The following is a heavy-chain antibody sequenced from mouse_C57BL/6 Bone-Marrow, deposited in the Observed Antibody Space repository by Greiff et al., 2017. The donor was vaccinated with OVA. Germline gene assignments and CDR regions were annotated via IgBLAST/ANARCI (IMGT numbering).Heavy chain of an antibody. D-gene: IGHD1-1*01. V-gene: IGHV1-26*01. J-gene: IGHJ1*03. Sequence: EVKLQQSGPELVKPGASVKISCKASGYTFTDYYMNWVKQSHGKSLEWIGDINPNNGGTSYNQKFKGKATLTVDKSSSTAYMELRSLTSEDSAVYYCASHYYYGSSYHWYFDVWGTGTTVTVSS. CDR1: GYTFTDYY. CDR2: INPNNGGT. CDR3: ASHYYYGSSYHWYFDV.